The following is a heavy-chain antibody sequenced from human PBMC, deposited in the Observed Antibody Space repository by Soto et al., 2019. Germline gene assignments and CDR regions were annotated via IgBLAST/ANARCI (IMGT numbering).Heavy chain of an antibody. Sequence: GGSLRLSCAASGFTFSDYYMSWIRQAPGKGLEWVSYISSSSSYTNYADSVKGRFTISRDNAKNSLYLQMNSLRAEDTAVYYRAKEGVGSNWLDPWGEGTLVTVCS. CDR3: AKEGVGSNWLDP. CDR2: ISSSSSYT. CDR1: GFTFSDYY. D-gene: IGHD3-16*01. J-gene: IGHJ5*02. V-gene: IGHV3-11*03.